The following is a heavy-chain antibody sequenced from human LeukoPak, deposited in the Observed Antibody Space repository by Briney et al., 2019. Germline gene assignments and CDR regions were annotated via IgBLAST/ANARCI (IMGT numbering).Heavy chain of an antibody. Sequence: SETLSLTCTASGDPITGSSYYWGWIRQPPGKGLEWIGSMYYSGSTYSNPSLKSRVTISVDTSKNQFSLKLSSVTAADTAVYYCARHYYDSTSYYYFDYWGQGTLVTASS. J-gene: IGHJ4*02. CDR1: GDPITGSSYY. D-gene: IGHD3-22*01. V-gene: IGHV4-39*01. CDR2: MYYSGST. CDR3: ARHYYDSTSYYYFDY.